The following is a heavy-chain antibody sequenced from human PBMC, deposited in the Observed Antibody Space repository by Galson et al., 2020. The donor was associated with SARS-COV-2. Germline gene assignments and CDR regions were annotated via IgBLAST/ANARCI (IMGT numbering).Heavy chain of an antibody. CDR3: ARWFGVVIIPHYYYYMDV. CDR1: GYTFTSYG. V-gene: IGHV1-18*01. Sequence: ASEKVSCKASGYTFTSYGISWVRQAPGQGLEWMGWISAYNGNTNYAQKLQGRVTMTTDTSTSTAYMELRSLRSDDTAVYYCARWFGVVIIPHYYYYMDVWGKGTTVTVSS. J-gene: IGHJ6*03. D-gene: IGHD3-3*01. CDR2: ISAYNGNT.